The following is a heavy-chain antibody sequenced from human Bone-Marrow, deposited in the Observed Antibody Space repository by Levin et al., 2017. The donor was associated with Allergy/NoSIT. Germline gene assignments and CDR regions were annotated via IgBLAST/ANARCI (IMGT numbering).Heavy chain of an antibody. CDR1: GFTFSRHA. Sequence: HPGGSLRLSCTASGFTFSRHAMHWVRQAPGKGLEWVAVLWYDGSNENYGDSVRGRFTISRDNPKNTLYLQMNSLKTEDTAVYFCARSEKGTSLFYFDYWGQGTLVTVSS. CDR3: ARSEKGTSLFYFDY. J-gene: IGHJ4*02. V-gene: IGHV3-33*01. D-gene: IGHD5-24*01. CDR2: LWYDGSNE.